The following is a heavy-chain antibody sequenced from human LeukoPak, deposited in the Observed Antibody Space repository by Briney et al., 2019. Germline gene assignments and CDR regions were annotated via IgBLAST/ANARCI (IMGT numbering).Heavy chain of an antibody. V-gene: IGHV3-30*01. CDR1: GFTFSDYY. D-gene: IGHD6-19*01. CDR3: ARDLYSAGWFPDF. J-gene: IGHJ4*02. CDR2: ISDDGSNK. Sequence: GGSLRLSCAASGFTFSDYYMSWIRQAPGKGLEWVAVISDDGSNKYYADSVRGRFNISRDNSKNTLYVQMNSLRVEDTAVYYCARDLYSAGWFPDFWGQGTLVTVSS.